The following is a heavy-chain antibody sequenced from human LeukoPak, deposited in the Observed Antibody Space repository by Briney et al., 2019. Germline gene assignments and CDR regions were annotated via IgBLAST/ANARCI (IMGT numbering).Heavy chain of an antibody. CDR3: VATMVRGVITGMDV. Sequence: GGSLRLSCAASGFTVSSNYMSWVRQAPGKGLEWVSVIYSGGSTYYADSVKGRFTISRDNSKNTLYLQMNSLRAEDTAVYYRVATMVRGVITGMDVWGKGTTVTVSS. D-gene: IGHD3-10*01. CDR1: GFTVSSNY. V-gene: IGHV3-53*01. J-gene: IGHJ6*04. CDR2: IYSGGST.